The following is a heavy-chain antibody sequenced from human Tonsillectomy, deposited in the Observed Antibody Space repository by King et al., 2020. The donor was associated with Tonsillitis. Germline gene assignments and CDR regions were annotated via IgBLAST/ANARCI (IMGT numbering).Heavy chain of an antibody. Sequence: VQLQQWGAGLLKPSETLSLTCGVYGGSFSGYYCNLIRQPPGKGLEWIGEINHSGITDYNPSLKSRVTMSVDTSKNQFSLKLSSVTAADTAVYYCARSSTNGMDVWGQGTTVTVSS. V-gene: IGHV4-34*01. CDR3: ARSSTNGMDV. CDR2: INHSGIT. CDR1: GGSFSGYY. D-gene: IGHD1/OR15-1a*01. J-gene: IGHJ6*02.